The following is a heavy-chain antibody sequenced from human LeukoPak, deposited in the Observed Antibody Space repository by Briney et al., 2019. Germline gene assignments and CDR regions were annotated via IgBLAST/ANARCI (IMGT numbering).Heavy chain of an antibody. CDR1: GGSVSSDSYY. Sequence: PSETLSLTCTVSGGSVSSDSYYWSWIRQPPGKGLEWIGEINHSGSTFYNPSLKSRVTISVDTSKNQFSLRLTSVTAADTAVYYCARGRAQPRSGYNYRLWYFDLWGRGTLVTVSS. CDR2: INHSGST. J-gene: IGHJ2*01. D-gene: IGHD3-22*01. CDR3: ARGRAQPRSGYNYRLWYFDL. V-gene: IGHV4-39*07.